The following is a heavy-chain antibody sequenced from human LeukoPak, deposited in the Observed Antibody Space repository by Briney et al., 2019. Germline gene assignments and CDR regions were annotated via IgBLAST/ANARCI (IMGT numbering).Heavy chain of an antibody. V-gene: IGHV3-23*01. CDR2: ISGSGGST. Sequence: GGSLRLSCAASGFTFSSYAMSWVRQAPGKGLEWVSVISGSGGSTYYADSVKGRFTISRDNSKNTLYLQVNSLRAEDTAVYYCAKVRVGPTYVDAFDIWGQGTMVTVSS. CDR3: AKVRVGPTYVDAFDI. J-gene: IGHJ3*02. CDR1: GFTFSSYA. D-gene: IGHD1-26*01.